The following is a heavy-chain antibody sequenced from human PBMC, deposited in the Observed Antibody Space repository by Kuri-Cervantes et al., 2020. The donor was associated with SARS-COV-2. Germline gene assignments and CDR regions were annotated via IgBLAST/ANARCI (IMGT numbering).Heavy chain of an antibody. V-gene: IGHV1-69*06. CDR1: GGTFSSYA. CDR3: ARPYCTSSTCYDGTFDS. CDR2: IIPLFGTT. D-gene: IGHD2-2*01. Sequence: SVKVSCKASGGTFSSYAVTWVRQSPGQGLEWMGRIIPLFGTTIYAQKFQGRVTLTADKSTNTAYMELNSLRSEDTAVYYCARPYCTSSTCYDGTFDSWGQGTLVTVSS. J-gene: IGHJ4*02.